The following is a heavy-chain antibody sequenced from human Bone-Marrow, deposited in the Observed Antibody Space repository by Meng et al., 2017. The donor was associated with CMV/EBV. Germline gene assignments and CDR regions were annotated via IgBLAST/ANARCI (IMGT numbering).Heavy chain of an antibody. J-gene: IGHJ6*02. CDR1: GFTFSSYG. Sequence: GESLKISCAASGFTFSSYGMHWVRQAPGKGLEWVAFIRYDGSNKYYADSVKGRFTISRDNSKNTLYLQMNSLRAEDTAVYYCAKDTTVESYYDFWSGYWGMGYGMYVWGQGTTVTVSS. D-gene: IGHD3-3*01. CDR3: AKDTTVESYYDFWSGYWGMGYGMYV. V-gene: IGHV3-30*02. CDR2: IRYDGSNK.